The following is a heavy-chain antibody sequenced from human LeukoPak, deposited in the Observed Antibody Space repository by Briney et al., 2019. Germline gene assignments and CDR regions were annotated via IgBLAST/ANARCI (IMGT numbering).Heavy chain of an antibody. D-gene: IGHD3-3*01. Sequence: GGSLRLSCAASGFTVSSNYMSWVRQAPGKGLEWVSSISSSSSYIYYADSVKGRFTISRDNAKNSLYLQMNSLRAEDTAVYYCARVNDFWSGYLGYWGQGTLVTVSS. CDR1: GFTVSSNY. CDR2: ISSSSSYI. J-gene: IGHJ4*02. V-gene: IGHV3-21*01. CDR3: ARVNDFWSGYLGY.